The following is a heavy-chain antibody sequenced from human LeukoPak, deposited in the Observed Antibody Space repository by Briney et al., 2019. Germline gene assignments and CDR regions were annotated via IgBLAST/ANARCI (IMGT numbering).Heavy chain of an antibody. CDR2: INHSGST. Sequence: SETLSLTCAVYGGSSSGYYWSWIRQPPGKGLEWIGEINHSGSTNYNPSLKSRVTISVDTSKNQFSLKLSSVTAADTAVYYCARRTWSGYFLWGQGTLVTVSS. CDR3: ARRTWSGYFL. D-gene: IGHD3-3*01. CDR1: GGSSSGYY. J-gene: IGHJ4*02. V-gene: IGHV4-34*01.